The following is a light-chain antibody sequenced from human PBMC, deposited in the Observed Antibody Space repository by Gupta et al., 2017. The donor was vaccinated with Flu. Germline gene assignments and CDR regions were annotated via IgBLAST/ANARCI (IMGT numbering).Light chain of an antibody. Sequence: VLTPPPSASGTPGQTVTVPWSGSNLNIGCNYVYWYQHVPGAAPKLLIYRNDQRPSGVPDRFSGSKSGTSASLAISGLRSEDEADYYCTTWDDSLNGLVFGGGTKLTVL. CDR2: RND. J-gene: IGLJ2*01. CDR3: TTWDDSLNGLV. V-gene: IGLV1-47*01. CDR1: NLNIGCNY.